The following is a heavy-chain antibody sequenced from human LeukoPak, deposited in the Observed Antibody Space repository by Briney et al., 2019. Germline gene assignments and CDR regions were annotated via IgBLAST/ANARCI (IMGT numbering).Heavy chain of an antibody. CDR2: ISSSSSYI. D-gene: IGHD3-22*01. CDR1: GFTFSSYS. V-gene: IGHV3-21*01. J-gene: IGHJ4*02. CDR3: ARDEPGYYYDSTPADY. Sequence: PGGSLRLSCAASGFTFSSYSMNWVRQAPGKGLEWVSSISSSSSYIYYADSVKGRFTISRDNAKNSLYLQMNSLRAEDTAVYYCARDEPGYYYDSTPADYWGQGTLVTVSS.